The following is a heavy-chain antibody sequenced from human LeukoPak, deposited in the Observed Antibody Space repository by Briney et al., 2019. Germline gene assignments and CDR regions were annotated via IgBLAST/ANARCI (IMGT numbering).Heavy chain of an antibody. CDR1: GYTFTSYG. Sequence: ASVKVSCKASGYTFTSYGISWVRQAPGQGLEWMGWISAYNGNTNYAQKLQGRVTMTTDTSTSTAYMELRSLRSDDTAVYYCARWEASPSRGWFSPWGQGTLVTVSS. J-gene: IGHJ5*02. D-gene: IGHD3-22*01. CDR2: ISAYNGNT. CDR3: ARWEASPSRGWFSP. V-gene: IGHV1-18*01.